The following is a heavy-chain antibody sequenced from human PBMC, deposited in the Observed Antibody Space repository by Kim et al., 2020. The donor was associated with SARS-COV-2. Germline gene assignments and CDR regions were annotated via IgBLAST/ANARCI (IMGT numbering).Heavy chain of an antibody. Sequence: GGSLRLSCVTSGFTFSNSWMHWVRQAPGRGLVWVSRINTPSRYICYADSMKGRFTISRDNAKNSLYLQMNSLRAEDTALYYCARVVSRLNVFYYWC. V-gene: IGHV3-74*01. J-gene: IGHJ4*01. CDR2: INTPSRYI. CDR3: ARVVSRLNVFYY. CDR1: GFTFSNSW. D-gene: IGHD2-15*01.